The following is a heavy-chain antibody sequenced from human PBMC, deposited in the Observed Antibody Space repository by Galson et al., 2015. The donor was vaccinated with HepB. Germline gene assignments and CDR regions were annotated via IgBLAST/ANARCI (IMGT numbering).Heavy chain of an antibody. J-gene: IGHJ6*02. Sequence: LRLSCAASRFTFSSYAMSWVRQAPVKGLEWVSAISNSGGSTYYADSVKGRFTISRDNSKNTLYLQMNSLRAEDTAVYYCAKGRIAGYYGMDVWGQGTTVTVSS. D-gene: IGHD2/OR15-2a*01. CDR2: ISNSGGST. CDR1: RFTFSSYA. V-gene: IGHV3-23*01. CDR3: AKGRIAGYYGMDV.